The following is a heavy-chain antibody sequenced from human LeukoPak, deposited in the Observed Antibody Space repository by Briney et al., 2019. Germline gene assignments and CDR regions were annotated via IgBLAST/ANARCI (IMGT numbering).Heavy chain of an antibody. D-gene: IGHD2-15*01. CDR3: ARVLSPYYYYMDV. V-gene: IGHV4-59*13. Sequence: SETLSLTCTVSGGSISSNSWTWNWHRPAKGMGLNGYIYYSGSTNYNPSLKSRVTISVDTSKNQFSLKLSSVTAADTAVYYCARVLSPYYYYMDVWGKGTTVTVSS. J-gene: IGHJ6*03. CDR2: IYYSGST. CDR1: GGSISSNS.